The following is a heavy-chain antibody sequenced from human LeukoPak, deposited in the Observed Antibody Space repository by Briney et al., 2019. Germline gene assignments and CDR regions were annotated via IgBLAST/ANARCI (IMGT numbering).Heavy chain of an antibody. Sequence: GGSLRLSCAASGFTFSSYSMNWVRQAPGKGLEWVSSISSSSSYIYYADSVKGRFTISRDNAKNSLYLQMNGLRAEDTAVYYCARKTVLKYSYGYDFDYWGQGTLVTVSS. CDR3: ARKTVLKYSYGYDFDY. V-gene: IGHV3-21*01. J-gene: IGHJ4*02. D-gene: IGHD5-18*01. CDR1: GFTFSSYS. CDR2: ISSSSSYI.